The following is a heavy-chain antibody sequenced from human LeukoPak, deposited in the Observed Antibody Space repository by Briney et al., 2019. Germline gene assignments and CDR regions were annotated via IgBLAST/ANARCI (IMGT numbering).Heavy chain of an antibody. CDR3: AKDRGVTTEY. CDR2: ISGSGGST. Sequence: GGSLRLSCAVSGFTFSSYGMSWVRQAPGKGLGWVSAISGSGGSTYYADSVKGRFTISRDNSKNTLYLQMNSLRAADTAVYYCAKDRGVTTEYWGQGTLVTVSS. V-gene: IGHV3-23*01. CDR1: GFTFSSYG. D-gene: IGHD4-17*01. J-gene: IGHJ4*02.